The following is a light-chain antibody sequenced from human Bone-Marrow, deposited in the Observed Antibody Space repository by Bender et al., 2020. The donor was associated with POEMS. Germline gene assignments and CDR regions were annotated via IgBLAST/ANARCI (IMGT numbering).Light chain of an antibody. CDR2: EAT. Sequence: QSALTQPRSVSGSPGQSITISCTGTSSAFGNYNLVSWYQHHPGKAPQLMIYEATKRPSGVSNRFSGSKSGNTASLTISGLQAEDEADYYCCSYAGSSTLLFGGGTKLTVL. J-gene: IGLJ2*01. CDR1: SSAFGNYNL. CDR3: CSYAGSSTLL. V-gene: IGLV2-23*01.